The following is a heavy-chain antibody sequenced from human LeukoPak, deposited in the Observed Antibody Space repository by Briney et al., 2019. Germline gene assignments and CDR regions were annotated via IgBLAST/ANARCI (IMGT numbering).Heavy chain of an antibody. J-gene: IGHJ5*02. Sequence: GGSLRLYCAASGFTFSSYAMNWLRQAPGKGLEWVSGISGSGDSTYYPDSEKGRFTISRDNSKNTLYLHMNSLRADDTAVYYCAKDGARGVIPRFDPWGQGTLVTVAS. CDR2: ISGSGDST. V-gene: IGHV3-23*01. D-gene: IGHD3-10*01. CDR3: AKDGARGVIPRFDP. CDR1: GFTFSSYA.